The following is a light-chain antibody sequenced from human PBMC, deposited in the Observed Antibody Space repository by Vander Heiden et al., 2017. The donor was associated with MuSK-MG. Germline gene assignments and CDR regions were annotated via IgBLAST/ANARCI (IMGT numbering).Light chain of an antibody. CDR2: GAS. CDR1: QSVSSSY. CDR3: QQYGRSPRVYT. J-gene: IGKJ2*01. Sequence: EIVLAQSPGTLSLSPGERATLSCRASQSVSSSYLAWYQQKPGQAPRLLIFGASSRATGIPDRFSGSGSGTDFTLTISRVEPEDFAVYYCQQYGRSPRVYTFGQGTKLQIK. V-gene: IGKV3-20*01.